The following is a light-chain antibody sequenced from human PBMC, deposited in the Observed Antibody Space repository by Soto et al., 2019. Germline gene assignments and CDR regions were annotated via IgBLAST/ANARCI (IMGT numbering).Light chain of an antibody. CDR1: QSISTT. Sequence: EIVMTQSPATLSVSPGEGATLSCRASQSISTTVAWYQQKPGQAPRLLIYGASTRATGIPVRFTGSGSGTEFTLIIGSLQSEDLAVYYCQQYTDWPTTFGQGTKVEIK. J-gene: IGKJ1*01. CDR3: QQYTDWPTT. V-gene: IGKV3-15*01. CDR2: GAS.